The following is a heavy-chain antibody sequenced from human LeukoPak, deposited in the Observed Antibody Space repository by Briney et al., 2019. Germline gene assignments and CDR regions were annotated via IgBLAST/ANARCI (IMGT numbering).Heavy chain of an antibody. D-gene: IGHD6-19*01. Sequence: GGSLRLSCAASGFTFSSYGMHWVRQAPGKGLEWVATISYDGSNKDYADSVKGRCTISRDNSKNTLYLQMNSLRDEDTAVYYCALNRGSGWYFRYWGQGTLVTASS. V-gene: IGHV3-30*04. CDR3: ALNRGSGWYFRY. CDR1: GFTFSSYG. CDR2: ISYDGSNK. J-gene: IGHJ4*02.